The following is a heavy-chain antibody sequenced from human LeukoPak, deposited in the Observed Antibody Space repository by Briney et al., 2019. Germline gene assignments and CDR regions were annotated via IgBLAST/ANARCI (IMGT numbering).Heavy chain of an antibody. CDR3: AKGIRTYYYDSSGYYYGDYYYGMDV. Sequence: GGSLRLSCAASGFTFSSYAMSWVRQAPGKGLEWVSAISGSGGSTYYADSVKGRFTISRDNSKNTLYLQMNSLRAEDTAVYYCAKGIRTYYYDSSGYYYGDYYYGMDVWGQGTTVTVSS. CDR1: GFTFSSYA. V-gene: IGHV3-23*01. J-gene: IGHJ6*02. D-gene: IGHD3-22*01. CDR2: ISGSGGST.